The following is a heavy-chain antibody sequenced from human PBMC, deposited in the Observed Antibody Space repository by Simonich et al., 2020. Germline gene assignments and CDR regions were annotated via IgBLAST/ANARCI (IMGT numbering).Heavy chain of an antibody. J-gene: IGHJ3*02. CDR3: ARGPFDI. CDR2: TNPNRGNT. V-gene: IGHV1-8*01. CDR1: GYTLTSYD. Sequence: QVQLVQSGAEVKKPGASVQVSCKSSGYTLTSYDINWVRQATGQWREWMGETNPNRGNTGYAKKVQGRVTMTRNTSISTADMELSSLRSEDTAGYYCARGPFDIWGQGTMVTASS.